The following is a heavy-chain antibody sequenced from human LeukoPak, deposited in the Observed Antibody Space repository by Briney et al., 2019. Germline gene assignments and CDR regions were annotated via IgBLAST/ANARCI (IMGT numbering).Heavy chain of an antibody. D-gene: IGHD6-13*01. CDR3: ARVFQKQLSDY. CDR1: GYTFTSYG. Sequence: ASVKVSCKASGYTFTSYGISWVRQAPGQGLEWMGWVSAYNGNTNYAQKFQGRVTMTRNTSISTAYMELSSLRSDDTAVYYCARVFQKQLSDYWGQGSLVTVSS. CDR2: VSAYNGNT. J-gene: IGHJ4*02. V-gene: IGHV1-18*01.